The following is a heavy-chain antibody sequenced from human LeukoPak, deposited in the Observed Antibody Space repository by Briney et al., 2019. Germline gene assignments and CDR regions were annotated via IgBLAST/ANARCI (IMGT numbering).Heavy chain of an antibody. CDR2: MNPNSGNT. J-gene: IGHJ4*02. V-gene: IGHV1-8*03. CDR1: GYTFTTYD. D-gene: IGHD3-3*01. Sequence: ALVKVSCKASGYTFTTYDINWVRQATGQGLEWMGWMNPNSGNTGYAQKFQGRVTITRDISISTAYMELSSLTSEDTAVYYCATRDDFWSGYYTFDYWGQGTLVTVSS. CDR3: ATRDDFWSGYYTFDY.